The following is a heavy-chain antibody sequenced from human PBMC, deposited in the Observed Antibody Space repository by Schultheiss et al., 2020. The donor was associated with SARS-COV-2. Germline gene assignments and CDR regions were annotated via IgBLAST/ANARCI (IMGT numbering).Heavy chain of an antibody. D-gene: IGHD4-17*01. CDR3: TRDGGTRGFYGDYAVDH. CDR1: GGSFSGYY. V-gene: IGHV4-59*01. J-gene: IGHJ4*02. Sequence: SETLSLTCAVYGGSFSGYYWSWIRQPPGKGLEWIGYIYYSGSTNYNPSLKSRVTISVDTSKNQFSLKLSSVNAADTAVYYCTRDGGTRGFYGDYAVDHWGQGTLVTVSS. CDR2: IYYSGST.